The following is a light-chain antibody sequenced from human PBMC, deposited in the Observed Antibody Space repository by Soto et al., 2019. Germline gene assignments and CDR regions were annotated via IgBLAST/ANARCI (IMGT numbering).Light chain of an antibody. J-gene: IGLJ1*01. Sequence: QSVLTQPASVSGSPGQSITISCTGTSSDVGGYNYVSWYKHHPGKAPKLIIYDVTNRPSGVSNPFSRSKSGNTASLTISGLQPEDEADYYCSSYTTSNTRQIVFGTGTKVTVL. CDR2: DVT. CDR3: SSYTTSNTRQIV. CDR1: SSDVGGYNY. V-gene: IGLV2-14*03.